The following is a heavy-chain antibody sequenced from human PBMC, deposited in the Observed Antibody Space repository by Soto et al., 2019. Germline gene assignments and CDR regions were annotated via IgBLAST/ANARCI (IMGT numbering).Heavy chain of an antibody. V-gene: IGHV3-30*18. CDR1: GFTFSSYG. CDR2: ISYDGSNK. J-gene: IGHJ4*02. Sequence: PGGSLRLSYAASGFTFSSYGMHWVRQAPGKGLEWVAVISYDGSNKYYADSVKGRFTISRDNSKNTLYLQMNSLRAEDTAVYYCAKDGPLDYYDSSGYYPDYWGQGTLVTVSS. CDR3: AKDGPLDYYDSSGYYPDY. D-gene: IGHD3-22*01.